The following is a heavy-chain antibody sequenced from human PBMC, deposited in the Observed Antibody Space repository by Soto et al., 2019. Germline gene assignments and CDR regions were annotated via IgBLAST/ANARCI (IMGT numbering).Heavy chain of an antibody. CDR1: GFTFSDYY. D-gene: IGHD3-22*01. V-gene: IGHV3-11*01. Sequence: GGSLRLSCAASGFTFSDYYMSWIRQAPGKGMEWVSYISSSGSNKYYADSVKGRFTISRDNSKNSLYLQMNSLRAEDTAVYYCARELPKYYYDSSPFDYWGQGTLVTVSS. CDR3: ARELPKYYYDSSPFDY. CDR2: ISSSGSNK. J-gene: IGHJ4*02.